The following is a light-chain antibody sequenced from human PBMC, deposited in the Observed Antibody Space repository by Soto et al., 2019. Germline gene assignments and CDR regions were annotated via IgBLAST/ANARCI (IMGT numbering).Light chain of an antibody. Sequence: EIVMTQSPATLSVSPGERATLSCRASQSVSSNLAWYQQKPGQAPRLLIHGASTRATGTPARFSGSGSGTEFTLTISSLQSEDSATYYCQHYNSYSEAFGQGTKVELK. J-gene: IGKJ1*01. CDR1: QSVSSN. V-gene: IGKV3-15*01. CDR3: QHYNSYSEA. CDR2: GAS.